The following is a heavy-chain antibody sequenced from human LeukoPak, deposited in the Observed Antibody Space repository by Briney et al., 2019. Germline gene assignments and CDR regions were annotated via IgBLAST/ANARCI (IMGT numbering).Heavy chain of an antibody. Sequence: SETLSLTCTVSGGSISSYYWSWIRQPAGKGLEWIGRIYTSGSTNYNPSLKSRVTMSVDTSKNQFSLKLSSVTAADTAVYYCARDTSDIVATISDYWGQGTLVTVSS. CDR3: ARDTSDIVATISDY. V-gene: IGHV4-4*07. CDR2: IYTSGST. CDR1: GGSISSYY. D-gene: IGHD5-12*01. J-gene: IGHJ4*02.